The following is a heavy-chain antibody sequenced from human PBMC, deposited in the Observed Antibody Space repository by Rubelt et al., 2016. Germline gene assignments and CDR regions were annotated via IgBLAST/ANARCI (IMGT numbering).Heavy chain of an antibody. J-gene: IGHJ4*02. CDR3: ARERTHSSSSDY. V-gene: IGHV1-2*04. Sequence: MGWINPNSGGTNYAQKFQGWVTMTRDTSISTAYMELSSLRSEDTAVYYCARERTHSSSSDYWGQGTLVTVSS. CDR2: INPNSGGT. D-gene: IGHD6-6*01.